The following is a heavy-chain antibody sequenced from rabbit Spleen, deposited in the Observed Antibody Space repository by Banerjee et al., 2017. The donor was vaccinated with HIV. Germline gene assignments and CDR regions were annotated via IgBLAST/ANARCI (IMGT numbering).Heavy chain of an antibody. J-gene: IGHJ4*01. D-gene: IGHD1-1*01. V-gene: IGHV1S45*01. CDR1: GVSFSDKDV. CDR3: AREGPISIFAFDL. Sequence: EQLEESGGGLVKPGGSLTLTCKASGVSFSDKDVMCWVRQAPGKGLEWIACISDRSGRTDYASWAKGRFTISKTSSTTVTLQMTSLTAADTATYFCAREGPISIFAFDLWGPGTLVTVS. CDR2: ISDRSGRT.